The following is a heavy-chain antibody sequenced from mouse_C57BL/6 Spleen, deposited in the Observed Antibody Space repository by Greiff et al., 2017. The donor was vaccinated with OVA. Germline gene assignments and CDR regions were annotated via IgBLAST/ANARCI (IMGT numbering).Heavy chain of an antibody. CDR3: AREGGNYGYAMDY. V-gene: IGHV3-6*01. J-gene: IGHJ4*01. Sequence: VQLQQSGPGLVKPSQSLSLTCSVTGYSITSGYYWNWIRQFPGNKLEWMGYISYDGSNNYNPSLKNRISITRDTSKNQFFLKLNSVTTEDTATYYCAREGGNYGYAMDYWGQGTSVTVSS. D-gene: IGHD2-1*01. CDR2: ISYDGSN. CDR1: GYSITSGYY.